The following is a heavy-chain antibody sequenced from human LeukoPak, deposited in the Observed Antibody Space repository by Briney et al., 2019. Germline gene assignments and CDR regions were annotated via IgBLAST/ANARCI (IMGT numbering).Heavy chain of an antibody. CDR1: GFTFSDYY. CDR3: ARVVSVVAMRGEFDY. Sequence: GGSLRLSCAASGFTFSDYYMSWIRQAPGKGLEWVSYISSSGSTIYYADSVKGRFTISRDNAKNSLYLQMNSLRAEDTAVYYCARVVSVVAMRGEFDYWGQGTLVTVSS. V-gene: IGHV3-11*01. J-gene: IGHJ4*02. CDR2: ISSSGSTI. D-gene: IGHD2-15*01.